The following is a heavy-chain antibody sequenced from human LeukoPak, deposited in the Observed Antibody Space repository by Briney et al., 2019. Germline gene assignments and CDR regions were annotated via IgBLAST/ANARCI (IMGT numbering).Heavy chain of an antibody. V-gene: IGHV3-30-3*01. J-gene: IGHJ4*02. CDR3: ARFLRGPRGY. CDR1: GFTFSSYA. D-gene: IGHD3-3*01. CDR2: ISYDGSNK. Sequence: GRSLRLSCAASGFTFSSYAMHWVRQAPGKGLEWVALISYDGSNKYYPDSVKGRFTISRDNSKNTLYLEMNSLRDEDMAVYYCARFLRGPRGYWGQGTLVTVSS.